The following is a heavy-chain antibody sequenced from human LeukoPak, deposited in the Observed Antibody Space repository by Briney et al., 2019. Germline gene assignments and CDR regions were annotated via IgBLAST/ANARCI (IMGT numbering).Heavy chain of an antibody. CDR1: GSTFSSYS. D-gene: IGHD3-22*01. CDR3: ARAQRTYYYDSSPARECYFDY. V-gene: IGHV3-21*01. Sequence: PGGSLRLSCAASGSTFSSYSMNWVRQAPGKGLEWVSSISSSSSYIYYADSVKGRFTISRDNAKNSLYLQMNSLRAEDTAVYYCARAQRTYYYDSSPARECYFDYWGQGTLVTVSS. CDR2: ISSSSSYI. J-gene: IGHJ4*02.